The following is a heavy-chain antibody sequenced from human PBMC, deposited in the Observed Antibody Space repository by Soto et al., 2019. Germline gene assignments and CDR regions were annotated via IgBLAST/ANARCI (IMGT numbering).Heavy chain of an antibody. J-gene: IGHJ2*01. Sequence: QVQLVQSGAEVKKPGASVKVSCKASGYTFTSYGISWVRQAPGQGLERMGWISAYNGNTNYAQKLQGRVTMTTDTSTSTAYMELRSLRSDDTAVYYCARDGDCSSTSCYPYWYFDLWGRGTLVTVSS. D-gene: IGHD2-2*03. CDR3: ARDGDCSSTSCYPYWYFDL. V-gene: IGHV1-18*01. CDR2: ISAYNGNT. CDR1: GYTFTSYG.